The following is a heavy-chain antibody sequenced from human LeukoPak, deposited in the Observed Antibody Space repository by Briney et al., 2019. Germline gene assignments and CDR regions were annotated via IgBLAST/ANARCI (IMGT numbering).Heavy chain of an antibody. CDR1: GGSISSSSYY. V-gene: IGHV4-39*02. CDR3: ARLKWTTVVTPDFDY. CDR2: IYYSEST. D-gene: IGHD4-23*01. Sequence: SETLSLTCTFSGGSISSSSYYWVWIRHPPGKGLEWIGRIYYSESTYYNTLLKSPVTIPVTTPKNHISLKHSSPTAPDTAVYYCARLKWTTVVTPDFDYWGQGTLVTVSS. J-gene: IGHJ4*02.